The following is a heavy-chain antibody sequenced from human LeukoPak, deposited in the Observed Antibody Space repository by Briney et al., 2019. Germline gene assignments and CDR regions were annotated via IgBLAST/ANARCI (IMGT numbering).Heavy chain of an antibody. Sequence: GGSLRLSCAASGFTFDDYAMHWVRQAPGKGLEWVSLISWDGGSTYYADSVKGRFTISRDNSKNSLYLQMNSLRAEDTALCYCSKDECSSTSCYRGLDYWGQGTLVTVSS. D-gene: IGHD2-2*01. CDR1: GFTFDDYA. CDR2: ISWDGGST. V-gene: IGHV3-43D*03. CDR3: SKDECSSTSCYRGLDY. J-gene: IGHJ4*02.